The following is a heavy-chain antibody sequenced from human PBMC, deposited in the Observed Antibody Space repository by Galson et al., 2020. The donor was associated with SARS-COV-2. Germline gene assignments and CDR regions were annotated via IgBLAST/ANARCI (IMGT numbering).Heavy chain of an antibody. Sequence: SETLSLTCAVYGGSFSGYYWSWIRQPPGKGLEWIGEINHSGSTNYNPSLKSRVTISVDTSKNQFSLRLSSVTAADTAVYYCARGWYSSGWSGYFQHWGQGTLVTVSS. V-gene: IGHV4-34*01. D-gene: IGHD6-19*01. J-gene: IGHJ1*01. CDR2: INHSGST. CDR1: GGSFSGYY. CDR3: ARGWYSSGWSGYFQH.